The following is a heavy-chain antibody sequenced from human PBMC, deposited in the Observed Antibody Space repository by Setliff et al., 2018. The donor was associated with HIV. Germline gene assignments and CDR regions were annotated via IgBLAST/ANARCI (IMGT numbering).Heavy chain of an antibody. CDR3: ASHNRETADDLLTAYYNYYYYTDV. Sequence: ASVKVSCKASGYIFSSYAFNRVRQAPGQGLEWMGWISAHNGNTNYAQKFQGRVTMTTDTSSSTAYMELRSLKSDDTAVYYCASHNRETADDLLTAYYNYYYYTDVWGKGTTVTVSS. CDR2: ISAHNGNT. V-gene: IGHV1-18*01. D-gene: IGHD3-9*01. CDR1: GYIFSSYA. J-gene: IGHJ6*03.